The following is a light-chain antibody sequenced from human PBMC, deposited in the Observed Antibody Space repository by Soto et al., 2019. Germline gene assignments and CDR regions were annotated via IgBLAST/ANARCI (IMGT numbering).Light chain of an antibody. J-gene: IGKJ4*01. Sequence: IQLTQSPSSLSASVGDRVTITCRASQSVHSWLAWYQQKPGKAPKLLIHKASSLGSGVPSRFSGSGSGTQFTLNITSLQPDDFETYYCQQYNSFPLTFGGGTKVDIK. V-gene: IGKV1-5*03. CDR3: QQYNSFPLT. CDR2: KAS. CDR1: QSVHSW.